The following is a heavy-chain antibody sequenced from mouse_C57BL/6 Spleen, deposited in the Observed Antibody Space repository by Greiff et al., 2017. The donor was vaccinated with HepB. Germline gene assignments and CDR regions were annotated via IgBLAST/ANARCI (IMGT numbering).Heavy chain of an antibody. CDR1: GYTFTSYW. Sequence: VKLQQPGAELVKPGASVKLSCKASGYTFTSYWMHWVKQRPGQGLEWIGMIHPNSGSTNYNEKFKSKATLTVDKSSSTAYMQLSSLTSEDSAVYYCARREETYYGSSLFDYWGQGTSLTVSS. V-gene: IGHV1-64*01. CDR2: IHPNSGST. D-gene: IGHD1-1*01. J-gene: IGHJ2*03. CDR3: ARREETYYGSSLFDY.